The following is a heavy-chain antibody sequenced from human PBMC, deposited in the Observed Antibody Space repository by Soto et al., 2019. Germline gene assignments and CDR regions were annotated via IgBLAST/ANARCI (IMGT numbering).Heavy chain of an antibody. CDR2: IIPIFGTA. CDR1: GGTFSSYA. CDR3: ASSITVTVSYYSGMDV. V-gene: IGHV1-69*12. D-gene: IGHD1-20*01. Sequence: QVQLVQSGAEVKKPGSSVKVSCKASGGTFSSYAISWVRQAPGQGLEWMGGIIPIFGTAHYAQKSQGRVTTTAAPSTSTAYIALCSLTSEVTAAYYSASSITVTVSYYSGMDVWGLGTTVTLSS. J-gene: IGHJ6*02.